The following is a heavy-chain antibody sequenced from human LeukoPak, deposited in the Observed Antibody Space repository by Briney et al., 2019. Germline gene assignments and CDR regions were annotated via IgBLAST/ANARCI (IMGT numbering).Heavy chain of an antibody. CDR1: GGTFSGYY. CDR3: ARPFLRFSSGWHFDY. D-gene: IGHD6-19*01. J-gene: IGHJ4*02. CDR2: INHSGNT. V-gene: IGHV4-34*01. Sequence: PSETLSLTCAVYGGTFSGYYWSWIRQPPGKGLEWIGEINHSGNTNYNPSLKSRVTISIDTSKNQFSLKLSSVTAADTAIYYCARPFLRFSSGWHFDYWGQGILVTVSS.